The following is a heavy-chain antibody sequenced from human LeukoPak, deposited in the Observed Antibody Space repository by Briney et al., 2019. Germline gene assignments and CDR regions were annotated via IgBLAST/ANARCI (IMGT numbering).Heavy chain of an antibody. J-gene: IGHJ4*02. D-gene: IGHD4-17*01. V-gene: IGHV3-23*01. CDR3: ANLYGDYGDY. Sequence: GGSLRPSCAASGFTFSSYAMSWVRQAPGKGLEWVSGITGSGGSANYADSVKGRFTISRDNSRNTLYLQMNSLRAEDTAVYYCANLYGDYGDYWGQGALVTVSS. CDR1: GFTFSSYA. CDR2: ITGSGGSA.